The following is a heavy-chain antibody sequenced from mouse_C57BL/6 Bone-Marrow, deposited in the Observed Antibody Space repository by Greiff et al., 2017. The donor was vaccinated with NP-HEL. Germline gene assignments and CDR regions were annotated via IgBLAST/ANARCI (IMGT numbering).Heavy chain of an antibody. CDR2: IRNKANNHAT. CDR1: GFTFSDAW. CDR3: TRRLGGRYFDY. J-gene: IGHJ2*01. Sequence: EVMLVESGGGLVQPGGSMKLSCAASGFTFSDAWMDWVRQSPEKGLEWVAEIRNKANNHATYYAESVKGRFTISRDDSKSSVYLQMNSLRAEDTGIYYCTRRLGGRYFDYWGQGTTLTVSS. D-gene: IGHD4-1*01. V-gene: IGHV6-6*01.